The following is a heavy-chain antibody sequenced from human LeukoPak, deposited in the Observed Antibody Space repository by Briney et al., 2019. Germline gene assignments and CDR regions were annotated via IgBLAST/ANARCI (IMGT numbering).Heavy chain of an antibody. J-gene: IGHJ5*02. Sequence: GGSLRLSCAASGFTVSSNYMSWARQAPGKGLEWVSVIYSGGSTYYADSVKGRFTISRDNSKNTLYLQMNSLRAEDTAVYYCARVNYGSGSYYNRRYDPWGQGTLVTVSS. V-gene: IGHV3-66*01. CDR2: IYSGGST. D-gene: IGHD3-10*01. CDR1: GFTVSSNY. CDR3: ARVNYGSGSYYNRRYDP.